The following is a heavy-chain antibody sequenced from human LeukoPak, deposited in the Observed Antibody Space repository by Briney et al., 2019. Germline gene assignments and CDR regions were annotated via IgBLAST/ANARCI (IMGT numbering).Heavy chain of an antibody. Sequence: GGSLRLSCAASGFTFSSSAMNWVRQAPGKGLEWVSSINNVASHIYYAHSVKGRFTISRDNSKNTLYLQMNSLRAEDTAVYYCAREDSNDIVATFYWCFDLWGRGTLVTVSS. CDR2: INNVASHI. CDR3: AREDSNDIVATFYWCFDL. CDR1: GFTFSSSA. J-gene: IGHJ2*01. D-gene: IGHD5-12*01. V-gene: IGHV3-21*01.